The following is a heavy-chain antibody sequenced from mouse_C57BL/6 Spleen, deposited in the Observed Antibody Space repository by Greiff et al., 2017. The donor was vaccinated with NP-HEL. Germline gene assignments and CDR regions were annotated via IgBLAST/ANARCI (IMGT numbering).Heavy chain of an antibody. J-gene: IGHJ1*03. CDR3: ARGGRYWYFDV. V-gene: IGHV1-26*01. CDR2: INPNNGGT. CDR1: GYTFTDYY. Sequence: EVQLQQSGPELVKPGASVKISCKASGYTFTDYYMNWVKQSHGKSLEWIGDINPNNGGTSYNQKFKGKATLTVDKSSSTAYIELRSLTSEDSAVYYCARGGRYWYFDVWGTGTTVTVSS.